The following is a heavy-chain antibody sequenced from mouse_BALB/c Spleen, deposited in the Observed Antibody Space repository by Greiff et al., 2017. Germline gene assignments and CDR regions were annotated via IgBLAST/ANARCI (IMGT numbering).Heavy chain of an antibody. J-gene: IGHJ2*01. D-gene: IGHD1-1*01. CDR2: ISYSGST. CDR1: GYSITSDYA. V-gene: IGHV3-2*02. CDR3: ARWGYYYGSSYYFDY. Sequence: EVKLVESGPGLVKPSQSLSLTCTVTGYSITSDYAWNWIRQFPGNKLEWMGYISYSGSTSYNPSLKSRISITRDTSKNQFFLQLNSVTTEDTATYYCARWGYYYGSSYYFDYWGQGTTLTVSS.